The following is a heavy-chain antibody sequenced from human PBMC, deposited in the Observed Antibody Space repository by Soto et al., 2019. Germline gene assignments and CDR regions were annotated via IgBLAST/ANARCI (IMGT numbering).Heavy chain of an antibody. Sequence: GGSLRLSCAASGFTFSRYWMSWVRQAPGKGLEWVANIKQDGSEESYVDSVRGRFTVSRDNAKNSLYLQMNSLRAEDTAAYYCVRDVIGFSSGYSTGCLDYWGQGLPVTVS. CDR3: VRDVIGFSSGYSTGCLDY. V-gene: IGHV3-7*01. D-gene: IGHD3-3*01. J-gene: IGHJ4*01. CDR2: IKQDGSEE. CDR1: GFTFSRYW.